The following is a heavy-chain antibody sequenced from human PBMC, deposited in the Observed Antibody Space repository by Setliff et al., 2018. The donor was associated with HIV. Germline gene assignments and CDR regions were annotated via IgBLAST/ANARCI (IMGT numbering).Heavy chain of an antibody. CDR1: GFTFDDYA. Sequence: GGSLRLSCAASGFTFDDYAMHWVRQAPGKGLEWVTLIYKAGKTYYADFVKGRFTIARDDTKNTVSLQMTNLEPGDTAMYYCAKGGYGGAYYVAGYWGQGTKVTVSS. CDR2: IYKAGKT. CDR3: AKGGYGGAYYVAGY. J-gene: IGHJ4*02. D-gene: IGHD5-18*01. V-gene: IGHV3-43*02.